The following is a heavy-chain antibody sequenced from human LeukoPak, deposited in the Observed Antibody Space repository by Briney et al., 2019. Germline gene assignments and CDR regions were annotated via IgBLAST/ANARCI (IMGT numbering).Heavy chain of an antibody. D-gene: IGHD6-19*01. V-gene: IGHV4-34*01. J-gene: IGHJ4*02. CDR3: ASIAVAGTTMYDY. CDR2: INHSGST. Sequence: SETLSLTCAVYGGSFSGYYWSWIRQPPGKGLEWIGEINHSGSTNYNPSLKSRVTISVDTSKNQFSLKLSSVTAADTAVYYCASIAVAGTTMYDYWGQGTLVTVSS. CDR1: GGSFSGYY.